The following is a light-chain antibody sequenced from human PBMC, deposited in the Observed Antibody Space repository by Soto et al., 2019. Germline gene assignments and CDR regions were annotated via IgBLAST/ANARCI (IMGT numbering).Light chain of an antibody. CDR1: QGISSY. J-gene: IGKJ4*01. Sequence: DLQLTQSPSFLSASVGDRVTITCRASQGISSYLAWYQQKPGKAPKLLIYAASTLQSGVPSRFSASGSGTEFIFTISSLQPEDFATYYCQQLNSYLTFGGGTKVEIK. CDR2: AAS. V-gene: IGKV1-9*01. CDR3: QQLNSYLT.